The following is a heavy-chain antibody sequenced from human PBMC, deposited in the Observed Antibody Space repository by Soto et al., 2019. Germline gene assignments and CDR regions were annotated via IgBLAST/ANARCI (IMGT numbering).Heavy chain of an antibody. J-gene: IGHJ4*02. D-gene: IGHD3-16*01. CDR1: GFTVSTKY. Sequence: EVQLVESGGGLVQPGGSLRLSCAASGFTVSTKYMSWVRQAPGKGLEWVSVIYSGGSTFYADSVRGRFTISRDNSNNTVNIQMNSLRAEDTAVYYCARDPWAADYWSQGTLVTVSS. V-gene: IGHV3-66*01. CDR2: IYSGGST. CDR3: ARDPWAADY.